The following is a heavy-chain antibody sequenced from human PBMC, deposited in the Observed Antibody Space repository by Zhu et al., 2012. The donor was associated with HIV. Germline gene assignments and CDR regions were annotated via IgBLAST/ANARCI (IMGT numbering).Heavy chain of an antibody. CDR3: ARERRGWRWLRTLLDY. Sequence: QVQLQDSGPGLVKPSETLSLTCTVSGGSISSYYWSWIRQPPGKGLEWIGYIYYSGSTSYNPSLKSRVTISVDTSKNQFSLILRSVTAADTAVYYCARERRGWRWLRTLLDYVGPGNPGHRLL. V-gene: IGHV4-59*01. D-gene: IGHD5-12*01. J-gene: IGHJ4*02. CDR2: IYYSGST. CDR1: GGSISSYY.